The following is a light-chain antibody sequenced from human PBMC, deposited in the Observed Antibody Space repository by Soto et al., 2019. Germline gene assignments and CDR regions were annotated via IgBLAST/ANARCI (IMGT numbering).Light chain of an antibody. CDR1: QSVSSNY. CDR2: GAS. CDR3: QQYSNCPFT. V-gene: IGKV3-20*01. J-gene: IGKJ2*01. Sequence: EIVLTQSPGTLPLSPGERATLSCRASQSVSSNYLVWYQQKPDQAPRLLIYGASSRATGIPDRFSGSGSGTDFTLTISRLEPEDFAIYYCQQYSNCPFTFGQGTKLEIK.